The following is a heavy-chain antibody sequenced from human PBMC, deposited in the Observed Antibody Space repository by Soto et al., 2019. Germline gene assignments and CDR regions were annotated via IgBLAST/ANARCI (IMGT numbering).Heavy chain of an antibody. D-gene: IGHD3-16*01. CDR2: IYSTGSV. CDR1: GVSISSNSDY. CDR3: ARHRWLQHVVKFAC. V-gene: IGHV4-39*01. J-gene: IGHJ1*01. Sequence: SETLSLTCTVSGVSISSNSDYWGLIRQPPGKGLEWIGSIYSTGSVYYNPTLKSRVTISVDTSKNQFSLKLSSVTAADTAVYYWARHRWLQHVVKFACWGQGTLVTVAS.